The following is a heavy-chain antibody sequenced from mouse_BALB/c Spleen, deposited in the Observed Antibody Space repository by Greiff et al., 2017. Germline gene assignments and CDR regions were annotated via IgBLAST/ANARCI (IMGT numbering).Heavy chain of an antibody. Sequence: EVNLVESGGGLVKPGGSLKLSCAASGFAFSSYDMSWVRQTPEKRLEWVAYISSGGGSTYYPDTVKGRFTISRDNAKNTLYLQMSSLKSEDTAMYYCARRNWAAYWGQGTLVTVSA. V-gene: IGHV5-12-1*01. CDR2: ISSGGGST. CDR3: ARRNWAAY. CDR1: GFAFSSYD. J-gene: IGHJ3*01. D-gene: IGHD4-1*01.